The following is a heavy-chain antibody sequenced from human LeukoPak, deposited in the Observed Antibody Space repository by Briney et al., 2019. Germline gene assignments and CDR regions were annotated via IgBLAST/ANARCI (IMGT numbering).Heavy chain of an antibody. Sequence: SETLSLTCTVSGGSISSGDYYWSWIRQPPGKGLEWIGYIYYSGSTYYNPSLKSRVTISVDTSKNQFSLKLSSVTAADTAVYYCARDKGGYYMDVWGKGTTVTVSS. CDR1: GGSISSGDYY. CDR3: ARDKGGYYMDV. J-gene: IGHJ6*03. CDR2: IYYSGST. V-gene: IGHV4-30-4*02.